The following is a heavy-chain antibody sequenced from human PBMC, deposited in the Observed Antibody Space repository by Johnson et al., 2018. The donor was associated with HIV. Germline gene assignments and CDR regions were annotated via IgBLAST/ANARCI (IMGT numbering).Heavy chain of an antibody. CDR2: ILYRGSNK. V-gene: IGHV3-30*03. CDR3: ATPLGGWRWGDAFDV. D-gene: IGHD3-16*01. J-gene: IGHJ3*01. CDR1: GFSFSSYG. Sequence: QVQLVESGGGVVQPGRSLRLSCAASGFSFSSYGMHWVRQAPGKGLEWVAVILYRGSNKYYADSVKGRFTISRDNSKNTLYLQMNSLRTDDTAVYYCATPLGGWRWGDAFDVWGQGTMVTVSS.